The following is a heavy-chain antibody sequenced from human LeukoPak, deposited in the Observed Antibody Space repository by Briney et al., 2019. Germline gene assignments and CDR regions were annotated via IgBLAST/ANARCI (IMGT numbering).Heavy chain of an antibody. V-gene: IGHV4-39*07. CDR2: IYYSGST. D-gene: IGHD6-25*01. J-gene: IGHJ3*02. CDR1: GGSISSSSYY. CDR3: ARDQAAASFDI. Sequence: SETLSLTCTVSGGSISSSSYYWGWIRQPPGKGLEWIGSIYYSGSTYYNPSLKSRVTISVDTSKNQFSLKLSSVTAADTAVYYCARDQAAASFDIWGQGTMVTVSS.